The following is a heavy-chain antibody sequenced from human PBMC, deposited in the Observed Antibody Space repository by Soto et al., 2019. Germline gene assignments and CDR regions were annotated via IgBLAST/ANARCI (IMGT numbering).Heavy chain of an antibody. CDR3: AKVGEESGGGGDSDFDY. Sequence: GGSLRLSCAASGGTFSSYGMHWVRQAPGKGLEWVAVISYDGSNKYYADSAKGRFTISRDNSKNTLYLQMNSLRAEDTAVYYCAKVGEESGGGGDSDFDYWGQGTLVTVSS. J-gene: IGHJ4*02. V-gene: IGHV3-30*18. D-gene: IGHD2-21*01. CDR1: GGTFSSYG. CDR2: ISYDGSNK.